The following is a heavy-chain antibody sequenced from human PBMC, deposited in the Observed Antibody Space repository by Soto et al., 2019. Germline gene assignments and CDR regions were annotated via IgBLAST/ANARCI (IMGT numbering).Heavy chain of an antibody. CDR1: GFTFSSYS. CDR2: ISSSSSYI. D-gene: IGHD2-2*01. Sequence: GGSLRLSCAASGFTFSSYSMNWVRQAPGKGLEWVSSISSSSSYIYYADSVKGRFTISRDNAKNSLYLQMNSLRAEDTAVYYCARYPGIQNRVREYYFDYWGQGTLVTVSS. CDR3: ARYPGIQNRVREYYFDY. V-gene: IGHV3-21*01. J-gene: IGHJ4*02.